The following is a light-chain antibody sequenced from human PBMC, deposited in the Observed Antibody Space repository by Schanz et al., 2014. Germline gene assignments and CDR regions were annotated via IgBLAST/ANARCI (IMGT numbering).Light chain of an antibody. V-gene: IGLV2-11*01. CDR2: DVI. CDR3: SSYTTSSTVV. J-gene: IGLJ2*01. Sequence: QSALTQPRSVSGSPGQSVTISCSGTSSDIGGYNYVSWYQQYPGKGPKLVIYDVIKRPSGVPDRFSGSKSGNTASLTISGLQAEDEADYYCSSYTTSSTVVFGGGTKLTVL. CDR1: SSDIGGYNY.